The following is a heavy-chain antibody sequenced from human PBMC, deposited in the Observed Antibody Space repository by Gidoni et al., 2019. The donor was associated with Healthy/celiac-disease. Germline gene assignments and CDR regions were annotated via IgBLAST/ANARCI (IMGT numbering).Heavy chain of an antibody. D-gene: IGHD3-10*02. Sequence: QVQLQESGPGLVKPSETLSLTCTVSGGSISSYYWSWIRQPPGKGLEWIGYIYYSGSTNYNPSLKSRVTISEDTSKNQFSLKLSSVTAADTAVYYCARAFGLRGSGSYPYYYYGMDVWGQGTTVTVSS. J-gene: IGHJ6*02. V-gene: IGHV4-59*01. CDR2: IYYSGST. CDR3: ARAFGLRGSGSYPYYYYGMDV. CDR1: GGSISSYY.